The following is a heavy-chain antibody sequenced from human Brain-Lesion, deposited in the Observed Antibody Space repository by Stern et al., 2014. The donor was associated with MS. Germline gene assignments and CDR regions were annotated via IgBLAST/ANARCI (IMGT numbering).Heavy chain of an antibody. CDR2: IYARGTT. CDR3: AREGGDDDDYYGLDV. J-gene: IGHJ6*02. V-gene: IGHV3-53*04. Sequence: EVQLVESGGGLVQPGGSLRLSCAASGLTVAHEYMSWVRQAPGKGTEWVSLIYARGTTAYADSVKGRFIISRHNSENTLSLQMNSLRPEDTAVYYCAREGGDDDDYYGLDVWGPGTTVTVSS. D-gene: IGHD5-12*01. CDR1: GLTVAHEY.